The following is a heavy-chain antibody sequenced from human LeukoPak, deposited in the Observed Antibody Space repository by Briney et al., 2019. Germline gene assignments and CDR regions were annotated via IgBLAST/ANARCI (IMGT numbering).Heavy chain of an antibody. J-gene: IGHJ4*02. CDR2: MNPNSGNT. V-gene: IGHV1-8*03. CDR1: GYTFTSYD. CDR3: ARGDLVGADDTNFDY. Sequence: ASVKVSCKASGYTFTSYDINWVRQATGQRLEWMGWMNPNSGNTGYAQKFQGRVTTTRSTSISTAYMELSSLRSEDTAVYYCARGDLVGADDTNFDYWGQGTLVTVSS. D-gene: IGHD1-26*01.